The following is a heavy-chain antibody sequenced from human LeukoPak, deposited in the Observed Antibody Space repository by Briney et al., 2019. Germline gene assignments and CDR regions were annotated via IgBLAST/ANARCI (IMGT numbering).Heavy chain of an antibody. J-gene: IGHJ3*02. Sequence: SETLSLTCTVSGGSISSSSYYWGWIRQPPGKGLEWIGSIYYSGSTYYNPSLKSRVTISVDTSKNQSSLKLSSVTAADPAVYYCARHSSVGPDAFDIWGQGTMVTVSS. D-gene: IGHD5/OR15-5a*01. CDR3: ARHSSVGPDAFDI. CDR1: GGSISSSSYY. V-gene: IGHV4-39*01. CDR2: IYYSGST.